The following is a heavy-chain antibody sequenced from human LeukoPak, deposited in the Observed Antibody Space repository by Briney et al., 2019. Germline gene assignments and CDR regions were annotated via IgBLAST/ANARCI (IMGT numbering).Heavy chain of an antibody. J-gene: IGHJ4*02. V-gene: IGHV3-11*01. CDR1: GFIFSDIY. Sequence: GGSLRLSCAASGFIFSDIYMSWIRQAPGKGLEWVSYISSGGLTTHYADSVKGRFTISRDNAKTSLSLQMDSLRAEDTAVYFCARVERHMTMVTQPDYWGQGTLVTVSS. CDR2: ISSGGLTT. D-gene: IGHD4/OR15-4a*01. CDR3: ARVERHMTMVTQPDY.